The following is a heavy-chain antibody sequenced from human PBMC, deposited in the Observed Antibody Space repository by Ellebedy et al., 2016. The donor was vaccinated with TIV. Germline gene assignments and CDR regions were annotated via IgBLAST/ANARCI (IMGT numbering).Heavy chain of an antibody. V-gene: IGHV3-21*01. Sequence: GESLKISCAASGFTFSSYSMNWVRQAPGKGLEWVSSISSSSSYIYYADSVKGRFTISRDNAKNSLYLQMNSLRAEDTAVYYCARDHVGAGRPAAFDYWGQGTLVAVSS. J-gene: IGHJ4*02. CDR1: GFTFSSYS. CDR3: ARDHVGAGRPAAFDY. CDR2: ISSSSSYI. D-gene: IGHD6-6*01.